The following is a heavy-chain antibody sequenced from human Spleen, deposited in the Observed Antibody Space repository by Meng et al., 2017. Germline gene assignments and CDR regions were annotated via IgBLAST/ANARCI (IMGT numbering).Heavy chain of an antibody. J-gene: IGHJ5*02. Sequence: QLVRSGAGVKKPGSAVKVSCKASGVTFNRHAINWLRQAPGQGLEWMGGIIPIFGTANSAQKFQGRVTITADKSTSTVYMDLSSLTSEDTAVYYCAITGGNVVVISETDWFDPWGQGTLVTVSS. CDR3: AITGGNVVVISETDWFDP. V-gene: IGHV1-69*06. CDR2: IIPIFGTA. D-gene: IGHD2-15*01. CDR1: GVTFNRHA.